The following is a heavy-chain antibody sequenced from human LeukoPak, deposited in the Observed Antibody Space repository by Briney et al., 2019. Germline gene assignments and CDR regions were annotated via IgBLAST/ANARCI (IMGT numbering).Heavy chain of an antibody. CDR2: ISWNSGSI. V-gene: IGHV3-9*01. Sequence: PGGSLRLSCAGSGFIFNNYAMHWVRQPPGKGLEWVSGISWNSGSIDYADSVKGRFTISRDNAKNSLYLQMNSLRAEDTAVYYCARDMGSSGHDYWGQGTLVTVSS. CDR1: GFIFNNYA. CDR3: ARDMGSSGHDY. J-gene: IGHJ4*02. D-gene: IGHD1-26*01.